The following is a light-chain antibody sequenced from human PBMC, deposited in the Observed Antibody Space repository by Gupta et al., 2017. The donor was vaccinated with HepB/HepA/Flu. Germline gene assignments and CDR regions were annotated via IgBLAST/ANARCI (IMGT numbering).Light chain of an antibody. V-gene: IGLV2-8*01. Sequence: QSALTQPPSASGSPGQSVTISCTLTSSDVGGNNYVSWYQQHPSKAPKLMIYEVSKRPSGVPHRFSGSKSGNAASLTVSGLQAEDEADYYCSSYAGSNNLVFGGGTKLTVL. J-gene: IGLJ3*02. CDR3: SSYAGSNNLV. CDR1: SSDVGGNNY. CDR2: EVS.